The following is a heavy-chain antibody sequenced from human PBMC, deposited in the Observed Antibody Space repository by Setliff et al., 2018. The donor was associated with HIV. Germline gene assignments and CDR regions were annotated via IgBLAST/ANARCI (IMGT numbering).Heavy chain of an antibody. CDR1: GYTFTGYW. V-gene: IGHV5-51*01. J-gene: IGHJ4*02. Sequence: GESLKISCKGSGYTFTGYWIGWVRQMPGKGLEWMGIIYPGDSDTRYSPSFQGQVTISADKSISTAYLQWSSLKASDTAIYYCARLYSGYYTPFDYWGQGTLVTAPQ. CDR3: ARLYSGYYTPFDY. CDR2: IYPGDSDT. D-gene: IGHD3-3*01.